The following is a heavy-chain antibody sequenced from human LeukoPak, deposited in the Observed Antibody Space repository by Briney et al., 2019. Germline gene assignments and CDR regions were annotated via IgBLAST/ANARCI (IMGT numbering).Heavy chain of an antibody. V-gene: IGHV4-4*07. Sequence: SETLSLTCTVSGGSISSYYWSWIRQPAGKGLEWIGRIYTSGSTNYNPSLKSRVTMSVDTSKNQFSLKLSSVTAADTAVYYCARDRVVVPAARNWFDPWAREPWSPSPQ. CDR3: ARDRVVVPAARNWFDP. CDR2: IYTSGST. CDR1: GGSISSYY. D-gene: IGHD2-2*01. J-gene: IGHJ5*02.